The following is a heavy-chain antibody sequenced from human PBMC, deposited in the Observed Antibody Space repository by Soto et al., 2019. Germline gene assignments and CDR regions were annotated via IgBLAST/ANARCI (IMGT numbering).Heavy chain of an antibody. CDR1: GGSISSYY. CDR2: IYYSGST. J-gene: IGHJ4*02. V-gene: IGHV4-59*01. Sequence: SDTLSLTCTVSGGSISSYYWGWIRQPPGKGLEWIGYIYYSGSTNYNPSLKSRVTISVDTSKNQFSLKMSSVTAADTAVYYCARLATRYYFDYWGQGTLVTVSS. CDR3: ARLATRYYFDY. D-gene: IGHD1-1*01.